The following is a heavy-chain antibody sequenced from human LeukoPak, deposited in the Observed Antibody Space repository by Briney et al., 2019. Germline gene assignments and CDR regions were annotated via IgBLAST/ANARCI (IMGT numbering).Heavy chain of an antibody. CDR3: RGYREITMIVVGGYYFDY. CDR1: GGSISSSSYY. CDR2: IYYSGST. V-gene: IGHV4-39*01. J-gene: IGHJ4*02. Sequence: SETLSLTCTVSGGSISSSSYYWGWIRQPPGKGLEWIGSIYYSGSTYYNPSLKGRVTISVDTSKNQFSLKLSSVTAADTAVYYCRGYREITMIVVGGYYFDYWGQGTLVTVSS. D-gene: IGHD3-22*01.